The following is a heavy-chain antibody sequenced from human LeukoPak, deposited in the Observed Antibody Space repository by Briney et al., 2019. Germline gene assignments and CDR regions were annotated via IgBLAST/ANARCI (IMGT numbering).Heavy chain of an antibody. Sequence: PGGSLRLSCAASGFTVSNNYMTWVRQAPGKGLEWVSLIYSAGSTYYADSVKGRFTISRDNSKNTLYLQMNSLRAEDTAVYYCAKLAESSSSQIDYWGQGTLVTVSS. V-gene: IGHV3-66*02. CDR1: GFTVSNNY. CDR2: IYSAGST. J-gene: IGHJ4*02. CDR3: AKLAESSSSQIDY. D-gene: IGHD6-6*01.